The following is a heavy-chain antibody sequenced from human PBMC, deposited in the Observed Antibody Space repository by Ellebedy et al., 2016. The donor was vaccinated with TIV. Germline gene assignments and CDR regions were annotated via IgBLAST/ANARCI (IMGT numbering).Heavy chain of an antibody. CDR3: ARDACRTFSGGRCYSHYYGMDV. D-gene: IGHD2-15*01. CDR1: GYTFISYT. Sequence: AASVKVSCKASGYTFISYTMHWVRQAPGQRLEWMGWINAGNGNTTYSQKFQGRVTITRDTSASTAYMELRSLRSEDTAVYYCARDACRTFSGGRCYSHYYGMDVWGQGTTVTVSS. CDR2: INAGNGNT. V-gene: IGHV1-3*01. J-gene: IGHJ6*02.